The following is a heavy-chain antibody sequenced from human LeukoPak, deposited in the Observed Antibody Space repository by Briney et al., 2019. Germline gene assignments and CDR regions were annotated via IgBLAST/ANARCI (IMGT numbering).Heavy chain of an antibody. CDR3: AKDDDVGSSGYYSFDY. CDR1: GFTFSSYG. Sequence: PGGSLRLSCAASGFTFSSYGMHWVRQAPGKGLEWVAVISYDGSNKYYADSVKGRFTISRDNSKNTLYLQMNSLRAEVTAVYYCAKDDDVGSSGYYSFDYWGQGTLVTVSS. D-gene: IGHD3-22*01. V-gene: IGHV3-30*18. CDR2: ISYDGSNK. J-gene: IGHJ4*02.